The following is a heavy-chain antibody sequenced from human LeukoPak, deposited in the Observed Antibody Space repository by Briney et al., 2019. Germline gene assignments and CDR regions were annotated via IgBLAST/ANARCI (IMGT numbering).Heavy chain of an antibody. CDR3: ARSYCSSTSCQDDY. CDR2: IYTSGST. V-gene: IGHV4-4*07. J-gene: IGHJ4*02. CDR1: GGSISSYY. D-gene: IGHD2-2*01. Sequence: SETLSLTCTVSGGSISSYYWSWIRQPAGKGLEWIGRIYTSGSTNYNPSLKSRVTMSVDTSKNQFSLKLSSVTAADTAVYYCARSYCSSTSCQDDYWGQGTLVTVSS.